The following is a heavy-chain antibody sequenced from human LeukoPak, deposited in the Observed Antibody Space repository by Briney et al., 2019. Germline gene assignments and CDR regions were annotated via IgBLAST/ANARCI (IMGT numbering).Heavy chain of an antibody. CDR1: GFTFSSYS. CDR3: ARERLGAAADY. J-gene: IGHJ4*02. CDR2: ISSSSYI. Sequence: GGSLRLSCAASGFTFSSYSMNWVRQAPGKGLEWVSYISSSSYIYYADSVKGRFTISRDNSKNTLYLQMNSLRAEDTAVYYCARERLGAAADYWGQGTLVTVSS. V-gene: IGHV3-21*05. D-gene: IGHD2-15*01.